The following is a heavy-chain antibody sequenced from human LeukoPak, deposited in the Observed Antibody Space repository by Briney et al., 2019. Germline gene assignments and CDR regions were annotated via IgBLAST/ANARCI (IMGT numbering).Heavy chain of an antibody. CDR1: GFTFSSYW. CDR3: ARSTSSSWYPVSDAFDI. D-gene: IGHD6-13*01. CDR2: IKQDGSEK. V-gene: IGHV3-7*01. J-gene: IGHJ3*02. Sequence: PGGSLRLSCAASGFTFSSYWMSWVRQAPGKGLEWVANIKQDGSEKYYVDSVKGRFTISRDNAKNSLYLQMNSLRAEDTAVYYCARSTSSSWYPVSDAFDIWGQGTMVTVSS.